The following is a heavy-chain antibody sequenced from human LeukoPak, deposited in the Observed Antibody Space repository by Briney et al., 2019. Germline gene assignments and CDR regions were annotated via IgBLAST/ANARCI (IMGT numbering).Heavy chain of an antibody. D-gene: IGHD5-12*01. CDR3: ARSSLGTITAGPFDY. CDR1: GYTLSSYG. CDR2: ISGYNGNT. J-gene: IGHJ4*02. Sequence: GASVKVSCKASGYTLSSYGIAWVRQAPGQGPEWMGWISGYNGNTNYAQKLQGRVSMTTDTSTTTAYMELRSLTSDDTALYYCARSSLGTITAGPFDYWGREPWSPSPQ. V-gene: IGHV1-18*01.